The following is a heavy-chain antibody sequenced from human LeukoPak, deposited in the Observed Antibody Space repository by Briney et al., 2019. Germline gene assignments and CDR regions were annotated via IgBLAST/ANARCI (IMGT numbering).Heavy chain of an antibody. CDR3: ARDYSGSYYRGTGHHYFDY. CDR2: IYYSGST. Sequence: SETLSLTCTVSGGSISIYYWSWVRQPPGKGLEGMGYIYYSGSTNYNPSLTSRVTISVDTSKNQCSLKLSSVTAADTAVYYCARDYSGSYYRGTGHHYFDYWGQGTLVTVSS. J-gene: IGHJ4*02. V-gene: IGHV4-59*12. CDR1: GGSISIYY. D-gene: IGHD1-26*01.